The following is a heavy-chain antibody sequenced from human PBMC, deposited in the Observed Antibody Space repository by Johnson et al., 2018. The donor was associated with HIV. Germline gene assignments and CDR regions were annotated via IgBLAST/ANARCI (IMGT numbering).Heavy chain of an antibody. CDR3: AKEGSTVI. D-gene: IGHD4-11*01. Sequence: QMLLVESGGGVVQPGGSLRLSCAASGFTFSSYGMHWVRQAPGKGLEWVAFIRSDGSNKYYVYSVKGRFTISRDNSKTTLYLQMNSLGAEDTAVYYCAKEGSTVIWGQGTMVTVSS. CDR2: IRSDGSNK. V-gene: IGHV3-30*02. J-gene: IGHJ3*01. CDR1: GFTFSSYG.